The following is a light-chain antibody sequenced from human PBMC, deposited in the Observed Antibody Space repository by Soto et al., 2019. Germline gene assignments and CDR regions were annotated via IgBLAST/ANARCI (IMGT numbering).Light chain of an antibody. CDR2: EFS. CDR3: SSYAGSNNVV. CDR1: SSDVGGYNY. V-gene: IGLV2-8*01. Sequence: QSALTQPPSASGSPGQSVTISCTGTSSDVGGYNYVSWYQQHPGKAPKHMIYEFSKRPSGVPDRFSGSKSGNTASLTVSGLQAEDEADYYCSSYAGSNNVVFGGGTQLTVL. J-gene: IGLJ2*01.